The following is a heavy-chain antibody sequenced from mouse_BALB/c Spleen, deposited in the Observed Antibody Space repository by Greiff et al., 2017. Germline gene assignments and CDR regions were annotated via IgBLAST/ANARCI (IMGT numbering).Heavy chain of an antibody. CDR3: ARSAHRYDGLFYAMDY. CDR2: IYPGDGDT. Sequence: VQLQQSGAELARPGASVKLSCKASGYTFTSYWMQWVKQRPGQGLEWIGAIYPGDGDTRYTQKFKGKATLTADKSSSTAYMQLSSLASEDSAVYYCARSAHRYDGLFYAMDYWGQGTSVTVSS. CDR1: GYTFTSYW. J-gene: IGHJ4*01. V-gene: IGHV1-87*01. D-gene: IGHD2-14*01.